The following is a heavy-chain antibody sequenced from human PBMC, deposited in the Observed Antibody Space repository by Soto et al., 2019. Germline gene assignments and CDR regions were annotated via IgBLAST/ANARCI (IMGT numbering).Heavy chain of an antibody. CDR1: GGSVSSGSYY. V-gene: IGHV4-61*01. CDR3: ARVEVTAGDFDY. J-gene: IGHJ4*02. Sequence: SESLSLTCTVSGGSVSSGSYYWSWIRQPPGKGLEWIGYIYYSGSTNYNPSLKSRVTISVDTSKNQFFLKLSSVTAADTAVYYCARVEVTAGDFDYWGQGTLVTVSS. CDR2: IYYSGST. D-gene: IGHD2-21*02.